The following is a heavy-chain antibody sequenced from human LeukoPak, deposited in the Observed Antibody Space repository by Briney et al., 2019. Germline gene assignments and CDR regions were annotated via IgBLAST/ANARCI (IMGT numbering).Heavy chain of an antibody. CDR1: GFTFTSSA. Sequence: SVKVSCKASGFTFTSSAMQWVRQARGQRLEWIGWIVVGSGNTNYAQKFQERVTITRDMSITTAYMEMSRLRSDDTALYYCARSPHILTGENFDYWGQGTLVTVSS. CDR3: ARSPHILTGENFDY. V-gene: IGHV1-58*02. CDR2: IVVGSGNT. D-gene: IGHD3-9*01. J-gene: IGHJ4*02.